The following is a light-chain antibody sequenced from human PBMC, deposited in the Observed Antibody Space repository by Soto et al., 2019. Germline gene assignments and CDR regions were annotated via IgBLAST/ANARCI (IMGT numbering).Light chain of an antibody. CDR2: AAS. V-gene: IGKV1-39*01. CDR3: QQRSNWIT. CDR1: QSISTY. J-gene: IGKJ5*01. Sequence: DIQMTQSPSSLSASVGDRVTITCRASQSISTYLNWYQQKPGKAPKLLIYAASTLQSGVPSRFSGGGSGTEFTLTISSLEPEDFAVYYCQQRSNWITFGQGTRLEIK.